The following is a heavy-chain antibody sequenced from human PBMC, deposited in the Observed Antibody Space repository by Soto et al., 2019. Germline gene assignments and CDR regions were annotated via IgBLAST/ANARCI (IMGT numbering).Heavy chain of an antibody. CDR1: GYTFTSYY. Sequence: GASVKVSCKASGYTFTSYYMHWVRQAPGQGLEWMGIINPSGGSTSYAQKFQGRVTMTRDTSTSTVHMELSSLRSEDTAVYYCARVPYCSSTSCYRYYYYGMDVWGQGTTVTVSS. CDR3: ARVPYCSSTSCYRYYYYGMDV. J-gene: IGHJ6*02. CDR2: INPSGGST. D-gene: IGHD2-2*01. V-gene: IGHV1-46*01.